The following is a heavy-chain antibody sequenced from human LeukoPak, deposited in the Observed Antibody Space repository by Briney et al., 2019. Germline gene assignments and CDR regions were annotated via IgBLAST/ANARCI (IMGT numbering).Heavy chain of an antibody. V-gene: IGHV1-58*01. D-gene: IGHD3-10*01. CDR1: GFTFTSSV. J-gene: IGHJ4*02. CDR2: IVVGSGNT. Sequence: GTSVKVSCKASGFTFTSSVVQWVRQARGQRLEWIGWIVVGSGNTNYAQKFQERVTITRDMSTSTAYMELRSLRFEDTAVYYCAADRAGSYLRFVYWGQGTPVTVSS. CDR3: AADRAGSYLRFVY.